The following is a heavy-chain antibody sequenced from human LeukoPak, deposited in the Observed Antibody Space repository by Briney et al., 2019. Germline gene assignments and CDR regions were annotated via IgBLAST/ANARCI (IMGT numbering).Heavy chain of an antibody. CDR2: IYPGDSDT. CDR1: GYSFTSYW. V-gene: IGHV5-51*01. Sequence: GESLKISCKGSGYSFTSYWIGWVRQLPGKGLEWMGIIYPGDSDTRYSPSFQGQVTISADKSISTAYPQWSSLKASDTAMYYCAREGFYYGSGSFLDYWGQGTLVTVSS. D-gene: IGHD3-10*01. CDR3: AREGFYYGSGSFLDY. J-gene: IGHJ4*02.